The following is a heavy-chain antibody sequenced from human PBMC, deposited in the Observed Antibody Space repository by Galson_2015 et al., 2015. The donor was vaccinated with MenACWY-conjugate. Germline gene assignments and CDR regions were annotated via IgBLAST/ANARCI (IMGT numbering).Heavy chain of an antibody. Sequence: SVKVSCKASGYTFTGYYMHWVRQAPGQGLEWMGWINPNSGGTNYAQKFQGWVTMTRDTSISTAYMELSRLRSDDTAVYYCARGSSSSVSSFDYWGQGTLVTVSS. J-gene: IGHJ4*02. CDR3: ARGSSSSVSSFDY. CDR2: INPNSGGT. D-gene: IGHD6-6*01. CDR1: GYTFTGYY. V-gene: IGHV1-2*04.